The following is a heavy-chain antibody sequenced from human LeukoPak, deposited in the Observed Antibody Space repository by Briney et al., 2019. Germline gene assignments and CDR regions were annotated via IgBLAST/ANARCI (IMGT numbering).Heavy chain of an antibody. Sequence: ASVKVSCKASGYTFTSYGISWVRQAPGQGLEGMGWISAYNGNTNYAQKLQGRVIMTTDTYTSTAYMELRSLRSDDTAVYYCAREYDFWYYYYGMDVWRQGITVTVSS. CDR3: AREYDFWYYYYGMDV. V-gene: IGHV1-18*01. J-gene: IGHJ6*02. D-gene: IGHD3-3*01. CDR2: ISAYNGNT. CDR1: GYTFTSYG.